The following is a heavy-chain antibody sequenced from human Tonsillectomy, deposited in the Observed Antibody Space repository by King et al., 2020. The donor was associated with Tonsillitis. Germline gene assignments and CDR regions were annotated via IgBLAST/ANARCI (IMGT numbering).Heavy chain of an antibody. Sequence: VQLVESGGGLVQPGGSLRLSCAASGFTFSNYAMSWVRQAPGEGLEWVSAISPSGGTTYQADSVKGRFTISRDNSKNTLYLQMDSLRAEDTAVYYCAREPAVVTFAFDFWGQGTLVTVSS. D-gene: IGHD4-23*01. J-gene: IGHJ4*02. V-gene: IGHV3-23*04. CDR3: AREPAVVTFAFDF. CDR1: GFTFSNYA. CDR2: ISPSGGTT.